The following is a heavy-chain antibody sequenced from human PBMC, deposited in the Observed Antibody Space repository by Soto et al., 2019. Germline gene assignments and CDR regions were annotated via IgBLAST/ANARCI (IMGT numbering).Heavy chain of an antibody. V-gene: IGHV3-23*01. CDR3: AKEAASPGPCDS. D-gene: IGHD3-10*01. CDR2: ITGGATNE. Sequence: EVQLLEYGGGLVQPGGSLRLSCEASGFTFSSYPMSWVRQAPVKGLEWISGITGGATNEYYAESVKGRITIARDNSKNTLNLQLNSLKAEGTAAYYCAKEAASPGPCDSWGQGTLVTVSS. J-gene: IGHJ4*02. CDR1: GFTFSSYP.